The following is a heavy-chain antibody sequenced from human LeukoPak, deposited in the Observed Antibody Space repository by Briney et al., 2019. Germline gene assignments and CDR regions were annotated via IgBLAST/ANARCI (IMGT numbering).Heavy chain of an antibody. D-gene: IGHD6-13*01. J-gene: IGHJ4*02. CDR1: GGSISSYY. CDR3: ARAGEQQLEFDY. CDR2: IYYSGSI. V-gene: IGHV4-59*01. Sequence: PSETLPLTCTVSGGSISSYYWSWIRQPPGKGLEWIGYIYYSGSINYNPSLKSRVTISVDTSKNQFSLKLSSVTAADTAVYYCARAGEQQLEFDYWGQGTLVTVSS.